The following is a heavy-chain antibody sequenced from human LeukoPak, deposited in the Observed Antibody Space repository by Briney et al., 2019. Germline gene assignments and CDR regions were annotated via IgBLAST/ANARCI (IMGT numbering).Heavy chain of an antibody. CDR2: IYYSGST. CDR1: GGSISSGGYS. Sequence: ETSQTLSLTCTVSGGSISSGGYSWSWIRQHPGKGLEWIGYIYYSGSTYYNPSLKSRVTISVDTSKNQFSLKLSSVTAADTAVYYCARGSDKYYDFWSGYYGPNWFDPWGQGTLVTVSS. CDR3: ARGSDKYYDFWSGYYGPNWFDP. D-gene: IGHD3-3*01. V-gene: IGHV4-31*03. J-gene: IGHJ5*02.